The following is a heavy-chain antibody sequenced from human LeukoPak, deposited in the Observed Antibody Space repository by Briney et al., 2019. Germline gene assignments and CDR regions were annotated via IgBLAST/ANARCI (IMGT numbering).Heavy chain of an antibody. J-gene: IGHJ4*02. V-gene: IGHV3-30-3*01. D-gene: IGHD1-26*01. Sequence: GGSLRLSCAASGFTVDSNYLSWVRQAPGKGLEWVAVISYDGSNKYYADSVKGRFTISRDNSKNTLYLQMNSLRAEDTAVYYCARDDGSIVGATTLDYWGQGTLVTVSS. CDR1: GFTVDSNY. CDR3: ARDDGSIVGATTLDY. CDR2: ISYDGSNK.